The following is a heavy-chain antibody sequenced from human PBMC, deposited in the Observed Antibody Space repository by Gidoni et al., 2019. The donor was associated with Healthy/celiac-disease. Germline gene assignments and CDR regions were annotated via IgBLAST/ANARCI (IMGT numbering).Heavy chain of an antibody. Sequence: QVQLVQSGAEVKKPGASVKVSCKASGYTFTGYYMHWVRQAPGQGREWMGRINPNSGGTNYAQKFQGRVTMTRDTSISTAYMELSRLRSDDTAVYYCARDDDWNHRVFDIWGQGTMVTVSS. J-gene: IGHJ3*02. CDR1: GYTFTGYY. V-gene: IGHV1-2*06. CDR3: ARDDDWNHRVFDI. CDR2: INPNSGGT. D-gene: IGHD1-1*01.